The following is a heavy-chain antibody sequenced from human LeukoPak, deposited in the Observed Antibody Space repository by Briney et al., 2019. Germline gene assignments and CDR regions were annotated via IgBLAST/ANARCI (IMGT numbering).Heavy chain of an antibody. CDR1: GYTLTGYY. CDR3: ARALQVEVTSIPYLGI. D-gene: IGHD2-21*02. J-gene: IGHJ3*02. CDR2: INPNSGGT. Sequence: ASVKVSCKASGYTLTGYYMQWVRQAPGQGLEWMGWINPNSGGTNYAQKFQGRVTMTRDTSINKACMELSRLRSDDTALYYCARALQVEVTSIPYLGIWGQGTMVTVSS. V-gene: IGHV1-2*02.